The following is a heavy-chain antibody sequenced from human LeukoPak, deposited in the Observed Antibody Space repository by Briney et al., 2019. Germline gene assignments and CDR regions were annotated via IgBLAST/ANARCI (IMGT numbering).Heavy chain of an antibody. CDR2: INPNGGDT. J-gene: IGHJ4*02. Sequence: GASVKVSCKASGYTFTGYYMHWVRQAPGQGLQWMGWINPNGGDTNYAQKFQGRVTMTRDTSISTAYMELSRLRSDDTAVYYCARVRQGYGGNSGRNRYFDYWGQGTLVTVSP. CDR1: GYTFTGYY. V-gene: IGHV1-2*02. CDR3: ARVRQGYGGNSGRNRYFDY. D-gene: IGHD4-23*01.